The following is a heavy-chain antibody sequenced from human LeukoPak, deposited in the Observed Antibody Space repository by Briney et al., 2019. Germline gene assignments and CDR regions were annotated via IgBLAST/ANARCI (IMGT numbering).Heavy chain of an antibody. V-gene: IGHV3-23*01. CDR3: ARDRGLYDSSGPSAY. CDR1: GFTFSSFA. CDR2: ISTTSGAT. J-gene: IGHJ4*02. Sequence: GGSLRLSCVGSGFTFSSFAMSWVRQAPGKGLYWVSSISTTSGATYYADSVKGRFTISRDNSENTLYLQMNSLRAEDTAVYFCARDRGLYDSSGPSAYWGQGTLVTVSS. D-gene: IGHD3-22*01.